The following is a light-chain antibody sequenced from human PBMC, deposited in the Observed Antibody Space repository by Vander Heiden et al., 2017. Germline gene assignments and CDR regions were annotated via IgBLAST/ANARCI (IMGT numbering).Light chain of an antibody. CDR2: AAS. Sequence: SQMTQAPASLSASVGDRVTITCRASQSISSYLNWYQQKPGKAPKLLIYAASSLQSGVPSRFSGSGSGTDFTLTISSLQPEDFATDYCQQSYSTPRTFGQGTKVEIK. CDR3: QQSYSTPRT. CDR1: QSISSY. V-gene: IGKV1-39*01. J-gene: IGKJ1*01.